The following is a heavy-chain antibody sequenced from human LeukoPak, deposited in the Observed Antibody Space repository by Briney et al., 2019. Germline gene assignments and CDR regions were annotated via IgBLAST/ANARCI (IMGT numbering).Heavy chain of an antibody. D-gene: IGHD3-16*01. Sequence: GGSLRLSSVPSGFTFGAYWMHWVRRGPGKGLVWVSGIKTDGTYTNYADSVKGQFTISTENAKNTLYLQMNSLRAEDTAVYYCAGQLFGTWNYWGQGTQVTVSS. CDR1: GFTFGAYW. CDR2: IKTDGTYT. J-gene: IGHJ4*02. V-gene: IGHV3-74*01. CDR3: AGQLFGTWNY.